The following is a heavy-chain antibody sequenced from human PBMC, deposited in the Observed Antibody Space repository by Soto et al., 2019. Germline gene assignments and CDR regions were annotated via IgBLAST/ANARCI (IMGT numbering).Heavy chain of an antibody. Sequence: SETLSLTCTVSGGSISSGDYYWSWIRQPPEKGLEWIGYIYYSGSTYYNPSLKSRVTISVDTSKNQFSLKLSSVTAADTAVYYCARGIWARMDAFDIWGQGTMVTVSS. V-gene: IGHV4-30-4*01. D-gene: IGHD7-27*01. CDR3: ARGIWARMDAFDI. J-gene: IGHJ3*02. CDR2: IYYSGST. CDR1: GGSISSGDYY.